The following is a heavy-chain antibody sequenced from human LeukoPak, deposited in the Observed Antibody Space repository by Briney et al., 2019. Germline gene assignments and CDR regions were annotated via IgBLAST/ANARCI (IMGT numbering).Heavy chain of an antibody. CDR3: TTQSGAWNFDY. V-gene: IGHV3-15*07. CDR2: IKRKTDDGTT. D-gene: IGHD1-1*01. CDR1: GFSFSDTW. J-gene: IGHJ4*02. Sequence: PGGSLRLSCAASGFSFSDTWMNWVRQAPGKGLEWVGLIKRKTDDGTTDYAAPEKGRFTISRDDSKNTLYLQMNSLKTEDTAVYYCTTQSGAWNFDYWGQGTLVPVSS.